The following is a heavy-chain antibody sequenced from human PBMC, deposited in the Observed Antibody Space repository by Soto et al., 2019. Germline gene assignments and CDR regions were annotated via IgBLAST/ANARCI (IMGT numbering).Heavy chain of an antibody. J-gene: IGHJ5*02. CDR3: ARVSELSAYYNWFVP. D-gene: IGHD3-10*01. CDR2: IIPIFSSA. V-gene: IGHV1-69*13. Sequence: SVKVSCKASGGTFSSYAISWVPQAPGQGLEWMGGIIPIFSSANYAQKFQGRVTITADASTSTAYMELSSLRSEDTAVNYRARVSELSAYYNWFVPWGQGTLVTVSS. CDR1: GGTFSSYA.